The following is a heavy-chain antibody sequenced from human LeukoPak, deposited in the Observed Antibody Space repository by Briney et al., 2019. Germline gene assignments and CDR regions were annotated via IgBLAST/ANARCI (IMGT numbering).Heavy chain of an antibody. CDR3: ARRYSSGWPFDN. J-gene: IGHJ4*02. CDR1: GFTFSSYG. D-gene: IGHD6-19*01. V-gene: IGHV3-33*01. CDR2: IWYDGSKK. Sequence: TGGSLRLSCAASGFTFSSYGMHWVRQAPGKGLEWVAVIWYDGSKKYYADSVKGRFTIPRDNAKNTVYLQMNSLRAEDTAVYYCARRYSSGWPFDNWGQGTLVTVSS.